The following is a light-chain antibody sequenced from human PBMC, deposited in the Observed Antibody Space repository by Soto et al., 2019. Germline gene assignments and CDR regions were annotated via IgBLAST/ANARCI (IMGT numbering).Light chain of an antibody. V-gene: IGKV1-39*01. Sequence: DIQLTQSPSSLSVSVGDRVTITCRASQRISSYLNWYQQKPGKAPKLLIYGAYSLQSGVQSRFSGSGSGTDFTLTISSLQTEDFATYYCKQSYSPPRTFGQGTKVDIK. CDR3: KQSYSPPRT. CDR2: GAY. CDR1: QRISSY. J-gene: IGKJ1*01.